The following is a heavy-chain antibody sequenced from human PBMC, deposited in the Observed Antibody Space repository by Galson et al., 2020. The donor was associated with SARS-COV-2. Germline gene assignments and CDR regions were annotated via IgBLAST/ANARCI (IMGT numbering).Heavy chain of an antibody. Sequence: GGSLRLSCAASGFTFSSYGMHWVRQAPGKWLEWVAVIWNDGSNKYYADSVKSRFTISRDNSKNTLYLQINSLRAEDTAVYYCACTRNYYGSGGHTLDYWGHGTLVTVSS. V-gene: IGHV3-33*01. D-gene: IGHD3-10*01. CDR2: IWNDGSNK. J-gene: IGHJ4*01. CDR1: GFTFSSYG. CDR3: ACTRNYYGSGGHTLDY.